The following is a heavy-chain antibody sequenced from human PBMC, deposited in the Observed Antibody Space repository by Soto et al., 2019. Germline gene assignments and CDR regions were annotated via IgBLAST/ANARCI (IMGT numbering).Heavy chain of an antibody. CDR1: GYSFTSYW. V-gene: IGHV5-51*01. D-gene: IGHD6-19*01. CDR2: IYPGDSDT. Sequence: GESLKISFKGSGYSFTSYWIALVRQMPGKGLECMGIIYPGDSDTRYSPSFQGQVTISADKSISTAYLQWSSLKASDTAMYYCARTFDSSGWYDYWGQGTLVTVSS. CDR3: ARTFDSSGWYDY. J-gene: IGHJ4*02.